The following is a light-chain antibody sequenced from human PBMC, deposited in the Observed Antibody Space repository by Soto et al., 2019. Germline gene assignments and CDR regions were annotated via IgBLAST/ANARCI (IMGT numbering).Light chain of an antibody. J-gene: IGKJ5*01. CDR2: RAS. CDR3: QQSYSSIT. CDR1: QSISSN. V-gene: IGKV3-15*01. Sequence: VMTQSPATLSVSPGERATLSCRASQSISSNLAWYQQKLGQAPRLFIFRASSRATGIPARFSGGGSGTDFTLTISSLQPEDFATYYCQQSYSSITFGQGTRLEIK.